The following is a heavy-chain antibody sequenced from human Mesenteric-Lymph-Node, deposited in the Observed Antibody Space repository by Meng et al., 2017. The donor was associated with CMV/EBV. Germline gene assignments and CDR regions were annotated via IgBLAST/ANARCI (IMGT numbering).Heavy chain of an antibody. CDR2: IYSLGGDK. Sequence: GESLKISCAASGFTFNNYPMTWVRQAPGKGLEWVAIIYSLGGDKFYADSVQGRFTISRDNSRNTVSLHMNSLRAEDTAVYYCARYIAVAGLNWFDPWGQGTLVTVSS. CDR1: GFTFNNYP. V-gene: IGHV3-23*03. CDR3: ARYIAVAGLNWFDP. D-gene: IGHD6-13*01. J-gene: IGHJ5*02.